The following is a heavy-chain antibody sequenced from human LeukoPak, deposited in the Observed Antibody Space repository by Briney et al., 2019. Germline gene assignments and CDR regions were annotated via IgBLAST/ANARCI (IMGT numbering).Heavy chain of an antibody. Sequence: GASVKVSCKASGYTFTSYDINWVRQATGQGLEWMGWMNPNSGNTGYAQKFQGRVAITRNTSISTAYMELSSLRSEDTDVYYCARSVDGYNFILDAFDIWGKGTMVTVSS. D-gene: IGHD5-24*01. CDR1: GYTFTSYD. CDR3: ARSVDGYNFILDAFDI. J-gene: IGHJ3*02. CDR2: MNPNSGNT. V-gene: IGHV1-8*03.